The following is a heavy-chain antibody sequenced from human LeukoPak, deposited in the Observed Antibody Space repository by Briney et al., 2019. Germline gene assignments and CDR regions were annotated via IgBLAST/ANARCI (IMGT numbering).Heavy chain of an antibody. CDR1: GGTFSSYA. Sequence: SVKVSCKASGGTFSSYAISWVRQAPGQGREWMGGIVPIFGTANYAQKFQGRVTITADKSTSTAYMELSSLRSEDTAVYYCARMWSYYYGSGSPNWFDPWGQGTLVTVSS. V-gene: IGHV1-69*06. D-gene: IGHD3-10*01. CDR3: ARMWSYYYGSGSPNWFDP. CDR2: IVPIFGTA. J-gene: IGHJ5*02.